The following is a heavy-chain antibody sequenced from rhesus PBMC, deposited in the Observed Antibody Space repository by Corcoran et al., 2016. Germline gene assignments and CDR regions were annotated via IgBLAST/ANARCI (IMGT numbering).Heavy chain of an antibody. CDR2: IKSKADGGTA. Sequence: EVQLVESGGGLVQPGGSLRLSCAASGFTFSNSWMSWFRQAPGEGLGWVARIKSKADGGTADYAASVKGRFTISRDDSKNTLYLQMNSLRAEDTAVYYCARVWADSIAAAGTSDYWGQGVLVTVSS. V-gene: IGHV3-30*01. CDR3: ARVWADSIAAAGTSDY. D-gene: IGHD6-31*01. CDR1: GFTFSNSW. J-gene: IGHJ4*01.